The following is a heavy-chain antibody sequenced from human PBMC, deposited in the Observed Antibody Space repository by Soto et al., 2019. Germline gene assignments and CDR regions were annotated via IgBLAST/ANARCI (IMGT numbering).Heavy chain of an antibody. D-gene: IGHD6-19*01. Sequence: QVQLVQSGAEVKKPGASMKVSCKASGYTFTDYYMHWVRQAPGQGLEWMGWINPNTGDTKYAQKFQGRVTMTRDTSINTAYIELTSLRSDDTAVYYCARNPYSSGWYDLGTLEAPFDYWGQGILVSVSS. V-gene: IGHV1-2*02. CDR1: GYTFTDYY. J-gene: IGHJ4*02. CDR3: ARNPYSSGWYDLGTLEAPFDY. CDR2: INPNTGDT.